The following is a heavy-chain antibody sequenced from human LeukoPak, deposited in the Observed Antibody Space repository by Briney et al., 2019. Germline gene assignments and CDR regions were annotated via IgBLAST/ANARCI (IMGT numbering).Heavy chain of an antibody. Sequence: ASVKVSCKASGYTFTSYYMHWVRQAPGQGLEWMGIINPSGGSTSYAQKFQGRVTMTRDTSTSTVYMELSSLRSEDTAVYYCARADCGGDCYPSTYFDYWGQRTLVTVSS. J-gene: IGHJ4*02. V-gene: IGHV1-46*01. CDR3: ARADCGGDCYPSTYFDY. CDR2: INPSGGST. CDR1: GYTFTSYY. D-gene: IGHD2-21*01.